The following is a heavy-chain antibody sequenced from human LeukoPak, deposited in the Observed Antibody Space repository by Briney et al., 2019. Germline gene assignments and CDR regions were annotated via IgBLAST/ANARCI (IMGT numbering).Heavy chain of an antibody. V-gene: IGHV4-34*01. J-gene: IGHJ4*02. D-gene: IGHD1-26*01. Sequence: PSETLSLTCAVYGGSFSGYYWSWIRQPPGKGLEWIGEINHSGSTNYNPSLKSRVTISVDTSKNQFSLKLSSVTAADTAVYYCAREQERGGSYDLDYWGQGTLVTVSS. CDR2: INHSGST. CDR3: AREQERGGSYDLDY. CDR1: GGSFSGYY.